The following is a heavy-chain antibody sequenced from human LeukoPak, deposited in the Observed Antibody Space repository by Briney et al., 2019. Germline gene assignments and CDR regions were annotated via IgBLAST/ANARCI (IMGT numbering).Heavy chain of an antibody. Sequence: SETLSLTCAVYSGSFRGDYWNWIRQPPGKGLEWIGEINHSGSTNSNPSLKSRVTISVDRSKNQFSLKLSSVTAADTAVYYYARRPRYSSGWYYFDSWGQGTLVTVSS. CDR2: INHSGST. CDR1: SGSFRGDY. D-gene: IGHD6-19*01. V-gene: IGHV4-34*01. J-gene: IGHJ4*02. CDR3: ARRPRYSSGWYYFDS.